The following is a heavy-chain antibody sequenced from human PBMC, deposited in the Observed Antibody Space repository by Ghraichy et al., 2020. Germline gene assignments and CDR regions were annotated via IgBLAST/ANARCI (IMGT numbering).Heavy chain of an antibody. V-gene: IGHV1-69*13. CDR2: IIPIFGTA. J-gene: IGHJ6*02. CDR3: ARGPVSTIFGVYYYYGMDV. CDR1: GGTFSSYA. Sequence: SVKVSCKASGGTFSSYAISWVRQAPGQGLEWMGGIIPIFGTANYAQKFQGRVTITADESTSTAYMELSSLRSEDTAVYYCARGPVSTIFGVYYYYGMDVWGQGTTVTVSS. D-gene: IGHD3-3*01.